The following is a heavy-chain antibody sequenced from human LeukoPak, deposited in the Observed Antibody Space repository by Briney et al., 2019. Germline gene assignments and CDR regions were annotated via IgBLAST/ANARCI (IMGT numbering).Heavy chain of an antibody. CDR2: IQYTGST. Sequence: SETLSLTCTVSSGSISGYYWSWIRQPPGKGLEWIAYIQYTGSTIYNPSPQSRVTISVDTSKNQFSLKLSSVTAADTAVYYCARAITAAGRARFDYWGQGTLVTVSS. J-gene: IGHJ4*02. V-gene: IGHV4-59*01. CDR3: ARAITAAGRARFDY. D-gene: IGHD6-13*01. CDR1: SGSISGYY.